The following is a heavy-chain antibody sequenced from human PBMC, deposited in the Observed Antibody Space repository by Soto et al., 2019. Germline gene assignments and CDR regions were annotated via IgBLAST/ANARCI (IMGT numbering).Heavy chain of an antibody. Sequence: ASVKVSCKASGYTFTSYAMHWVRQAPGQRLEWMGWINAGNGNTKYSQKFQGRVTITRDTSASTAYMELSSLRSEDTAVYYCARDSLEIVGLEWLQTDAFDIWGQGTMVTVSS. V-gene: IGHV1-3*01. CDR3: ARDSLEIVGLEWLQTDAFDI. CDR1: GYTFTSYA. D-gene: IGHD3-3*01. CDR2: INAGNGNT. J-gene: IGHJ3*02.